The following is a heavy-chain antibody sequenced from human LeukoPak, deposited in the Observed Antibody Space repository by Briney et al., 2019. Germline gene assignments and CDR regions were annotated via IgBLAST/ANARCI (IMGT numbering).Heavy chain of an antibody. CDR1: GVSFSGYY. Sequence: SGTLSLTRAVYGVSFSGYYWSWIRQPPGKGLEWIGEINHSGSTNYNPSLKSRVTISVDTSKNQFSLKLSSVTAADTAVYYCARRGIVVVTAALPPDYWGQGTLVTVSS. D-gene: IGHD2-2*02. J-gene: IGHJ4*02. CDR2: INHSGST. V-gene: IGHV4-34*01. CDR3: ARRGIVVVTAALPPDY.